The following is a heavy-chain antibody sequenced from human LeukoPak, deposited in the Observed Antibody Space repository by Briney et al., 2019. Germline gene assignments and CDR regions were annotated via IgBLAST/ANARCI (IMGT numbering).Heavy chain of an antibody. CDR3: ARATTVGPDY. J-gene: IGHJ4*02. Sequence: PGGSLRLSCAASGFTFSNYWMSWVRQAPGKGLEWVSYISSSGSTIYYADSVKGRFTISRDNAKNSLYLQMNSLRAEDTAVYYCARATTVGPDYWGQGTLVTVSS. D-gene: IGHD4-23*01. CDR1: GFTFSNYW. CDR2: ISSSGSTI. V-gene: IGHV3-11*04.